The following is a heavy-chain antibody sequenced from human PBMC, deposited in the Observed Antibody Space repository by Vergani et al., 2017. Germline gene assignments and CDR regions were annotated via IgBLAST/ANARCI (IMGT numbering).Heavy chain of an antibody. D-gene: IGHD6-19*01. V-gene: IGHV4-4*07. CDR2: IYTSGST. CDR3: ARGGGSGWYGDAFDI. CDR1: GGSISSYY. J-gene: IGHJ3*02. Sequence: QVQLQESGPGLVKPSENLSLTCTVAGGSISSYYWSWIRQPAGRGLEWSGRIYTSGSTNSNPSLKSRVTMSVDTAKNQFSLKLSSVTAADTAVYYCARGGGSGWYGDAFDIWGQATMVTVPS.